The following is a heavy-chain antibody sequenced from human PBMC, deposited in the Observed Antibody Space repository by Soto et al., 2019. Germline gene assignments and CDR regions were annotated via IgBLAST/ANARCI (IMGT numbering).Heavy chain of an antibody. J-gene: IGHJ4*02. D-gene: IGHD1-1*01. V-gene: IGHV4-59*08. CDR2: IYYSGST. CDR1: GGSISSYY. Sequence: PSETLSLTCTVSGGSISSYYWSWTRQPPGKGLEWIGYIYYSGSTNYNPSLKSRVTISVDTSKNQFSLKLSSVTAADTAVYYCARGPPRNWNRFDYWGQGTLVTVPS. CDR3: ARGPPRNWNRFDY.